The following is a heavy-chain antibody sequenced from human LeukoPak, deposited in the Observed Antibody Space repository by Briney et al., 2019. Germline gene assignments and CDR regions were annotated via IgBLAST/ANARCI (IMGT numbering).Heavy chain of an antibody. CDR1: GFTFSSYA. Sequence: GGSLRLSCAASGFTFSSYAMSWVRQAPGKGLEWVSAISDSGGSTYYADSVKGRFTISRDNSKNTLNLQMNSLRAEDTAVYYCARVGNDYVWGSYRFDYWGQGTLVTVSS. CDR3: ARVGNDYVWGSYRFDY. V-gene: IGHV3-23*01. CDR2: ISDSGGST. J-gene: IGHJ4*02. D-gene: IGHD3-16*02.